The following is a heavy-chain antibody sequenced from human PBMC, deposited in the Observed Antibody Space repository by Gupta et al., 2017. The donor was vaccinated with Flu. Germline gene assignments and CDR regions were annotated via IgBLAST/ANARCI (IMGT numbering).Heavy chain of an antibody. CDR2: RKQDGCER. D-gene: IGHD2-15*01. CDR1: GITCGRHW. J-gene: IGHJ6*02. CDR3: AGELLETLEGGVYYYFVMDV. V-gene: IGHV3-7*04. Sequence: EAQLMESGGGLVQPGGSLRLTCAASGITCGRHWMRWVRKARGNGLEWVANRKQDGCERYFVDSGEGRFTTSRDNGKVTLYLQMNSLRAEDAAVYYCAGELLETLEGGVYYYFVMDVWGQGTMVTVSS.